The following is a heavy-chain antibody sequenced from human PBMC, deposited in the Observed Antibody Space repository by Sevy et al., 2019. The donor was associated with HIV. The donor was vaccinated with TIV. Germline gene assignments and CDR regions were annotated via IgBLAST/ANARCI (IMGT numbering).Heavy chain of an antibody. CDR2: ISSSSSYI. D-gene: IGHD3-22*01. CDR3: ARDPEYYDSGGYYPDAFDI. CDR1: GFTFSSYS. J-gene: IGHJ3*02. Sequence: GGSLRLSCAASGFTFSSYSMNWVRQAPGKGLEWVSSISSSSSYIYYADSVKGRFTISRDNAKNSLYLQMNSLRAEDTAVYYCARDPEYYDSGGYYPDAFDIWGQGTMVTVSS. V-gene: IGHV3-21*01.